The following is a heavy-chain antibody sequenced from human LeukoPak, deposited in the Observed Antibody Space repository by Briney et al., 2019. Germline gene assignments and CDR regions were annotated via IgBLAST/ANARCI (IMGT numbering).Heavy chain of an antibody. CDR3: ASVVTIGAFDI. V-gene: IGHV4-59*01. CDR2: IHHSGGT. Sequence: SETLSLTCTVSGVSFTSYYRSWIRQPPGKGLEWIGSIHHSGGTNYNASLKSRVTISADTSKNQFSRKLSSVTAADTAVYYSASVVTIGAFDIWGQGTMVTVSS. CDR1: GVSFTSYY. J-gene: IGHJ3*02.